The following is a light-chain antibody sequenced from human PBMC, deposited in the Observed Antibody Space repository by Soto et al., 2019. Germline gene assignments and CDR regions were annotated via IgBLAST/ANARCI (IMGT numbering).Light chain of an antibody. CDR2: GGS. CDR3: QQYGSSGT. V-gene: IGKV3-20*01. J-gene: IGKJ1*01. Sequence: DIVLTQSPGTLSLSPGERTTLSSRASQSVSSNHLAWYQQKPGQAPRLLIYGGSSRATGIPVRFSGSGSETDFTLTISRLEPEDFAVYYCQQYGSSGTFGQGTKVDIK. CDR1: QSVSSNH.